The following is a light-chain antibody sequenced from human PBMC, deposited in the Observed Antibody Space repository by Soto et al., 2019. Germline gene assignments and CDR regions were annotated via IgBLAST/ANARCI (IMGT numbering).Light chain of an antibody. V-gene: IGLV2-14*03. CDR3: YSYARRTTEV. CDR2: DVN. J-gene: IGLJ3*02. CDR1: SSDIGAYNS. Sequence: QSALTQPASVSGSPGQSITISCTGTSSDIGAYNSVSWYQQHPGKAPKLIIYDVNSRPSGMSNRFSGSKSGNTASRTISGLQADDDATYYCYSYARRTTEVFGGGTKLTVL.